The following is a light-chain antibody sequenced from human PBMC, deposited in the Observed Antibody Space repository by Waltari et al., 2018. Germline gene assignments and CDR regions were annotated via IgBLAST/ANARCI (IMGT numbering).Light chain of an antibody. CDR1: KRVSRT. CDR3: QHYVRLPAT. J-gene: IGKJ1*01. CDR2: GAS. Sequence: ERAHLSCRASKRVSRTLAWYQQKPGQAPKLLIYGASIRATGIPDRFTGSGSGTDFSLTISSLEPEDFAIYFCQHYVRLPATFGQGTKVEIK. V-gene: IGKV3-20*01.